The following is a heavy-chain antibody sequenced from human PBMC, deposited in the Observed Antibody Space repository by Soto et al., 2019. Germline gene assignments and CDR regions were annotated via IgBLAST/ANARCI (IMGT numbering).Heavy chain of an antibody. V-gene: IGHV4-61*01. Sequence: SGTLALACTSSGDSVNIGSYHWNWIPQPPGKGLEWIGYVFYSGSSNYNPSLKSRVTISLDTSKNQFSLKPTSVTAADTAVYYCARVVKWAYYFDYWGQGTMVTVSS. CDR3: ARVVKWAYYFDY. CDR2: VFYSGSS. J-gene: IGHJ4*02. D-gene: IGHD2-8*01. CDR1: GDSVNIGSYH.